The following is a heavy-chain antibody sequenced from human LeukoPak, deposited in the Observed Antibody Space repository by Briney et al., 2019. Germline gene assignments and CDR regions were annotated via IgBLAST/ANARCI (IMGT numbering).Heavy chain of an antibody. Sequence: ASVKVSCKASGYTFTSYGIRWVRQAPGQGLEWMGWISAYNGNTNYAQKLQGRVTMTTDTSTSTAYIELRSLRSDDTAVYYCARNEGLGELSFDYWGQGTLVTVSS. J-gene: IGHJ4*02. CDR3: ARNEGLGELSFDY. D-gene: IGHD3-16*01. V-gene: IGHV1-18*01. CDR2: ISAYNGNT. CDR1: GYTFTSYG.